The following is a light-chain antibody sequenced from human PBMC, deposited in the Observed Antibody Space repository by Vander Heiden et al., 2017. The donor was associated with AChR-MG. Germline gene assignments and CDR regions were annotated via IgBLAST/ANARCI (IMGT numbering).Light chain of an antibody. V-gene: IGLV2-23*02. CDR3: CSYAGSNTFVL. Sequence: QSALPQPASVSGSPGQTVTISCTGTSSDLGSYNLVSWYQHHPGKAPKLIVYEVDKRPSGVFNRFSGSKSGSTASLTISGLQAEDEADYYCCSYAGSNTFVLFGGGTKVTVL. J-gene: IGLJ2*01. CDR1: SSDLGSYNL. CDR2: EVD.